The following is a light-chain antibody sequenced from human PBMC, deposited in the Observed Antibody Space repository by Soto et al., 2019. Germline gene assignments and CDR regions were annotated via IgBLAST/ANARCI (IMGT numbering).Light chain of an antibody. CDR3: QQYNYYPYT. J-gene: IGKJ2*01. Sequence: DIQMTQSPSTLSASVGDRVTITCRASQSISTWLAWYHQKPGKAPKLLISGASSLERGVPSRFSGSGSGTEFSLAISSLQPDDFATYYCQQYNYYPYTFGEGTKLEIK. V-gene: IGKV1-5*01. CDR1: QSISTW. CDR2: GAS.